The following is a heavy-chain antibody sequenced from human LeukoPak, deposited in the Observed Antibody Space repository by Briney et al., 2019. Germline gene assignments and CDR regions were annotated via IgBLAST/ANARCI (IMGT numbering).Heavy chain of an antibody. CDR2: INPSGGST. J-gene: IGHJ5*02. Sequence: ASVKVSCKASGYTFTSYYMHWVRQAPGQGLEWMGIINPSGGSTSYAQKFQGRVTMTRNTSISTAYMELSSLRSEDTAVYYCARGRLHCSSTSCSPSNNWFDPWGQGTLVTVSS. V-gene: IGHV1-46*01. CDR3: ARGRLHCSSTSCSPSNNWFDP. CDR1: GYTFTSYY. D-gene: IGHD2-2*01.